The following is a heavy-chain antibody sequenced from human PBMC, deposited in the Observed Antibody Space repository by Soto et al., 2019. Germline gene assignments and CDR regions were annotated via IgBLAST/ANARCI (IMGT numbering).Heavy chain of an antibody. CDR3: ARGGRDCTNGVCYSHYYYYGMDV. CDR2: IYPGDSDT. Sequence: GESLKISCKGSGYSFTSYWIGWVRQMPGNGLGWMGIIYPGDSDTRYSPSFQGQVTISADKSISTAYLQWSSLKASDTAMYYCARGGRDCTNGVCYSHYYYYGMDVWGQGTTVTVSS. D-gene: IGHD2-8*01. CDR1: GYSFTSYW. J-gene: IGHJ6*02. V-gene: IGHV5-51*01.